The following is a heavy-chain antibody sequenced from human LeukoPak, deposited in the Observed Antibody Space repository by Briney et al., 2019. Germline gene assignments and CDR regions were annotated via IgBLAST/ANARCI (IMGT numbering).Heavy chain of an antibody. CDR3: ASRDDYYAFDI. V-gene: IGHV3-7*03. Sequence: TGGSLRLSCAASGFTISNYWMGWVRQAPGEGLEWVGNIKQDGSAKYYVDSVKGRFTISRDNAKNSLYLQMNSLRAEDTAVYYCASRDDYYAFDIWGQGTMVTVSS. D-gene: IGHD5-12*01. CDR2: IKQDGSAK. J-gene: IGHJ3*02. CDR1: GFTISNYW.